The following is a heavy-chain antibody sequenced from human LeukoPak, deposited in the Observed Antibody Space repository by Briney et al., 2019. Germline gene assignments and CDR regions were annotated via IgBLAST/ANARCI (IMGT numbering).Heavy chain of an antibody. V-gene: IGHV4-30-2*01. D-gene: IGHD6-25*01. CDR3: ARGGAATADHIVDY. J-gene: IGHJ4*02. CDR2: IYHSGST. CDR1: CGSISSGGYS. Sequence: PSETLSLTCAVSCGSISSGGYSLGWIRQPPGKGLEWIGYIYHSGSTYYNPSLKSRVTISVDRSKNQFSLKLSSVTAADTAVYYCARGGAATADHIVDYWGQGNLVTVSS.